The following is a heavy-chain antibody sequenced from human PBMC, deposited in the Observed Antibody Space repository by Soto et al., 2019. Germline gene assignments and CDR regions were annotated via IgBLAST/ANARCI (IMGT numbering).Heavy chain of an antibody. CDR1: GGSVSSGSYY. CDR2: IYYSGST. V-gene: IGHV4-61*01. Sequence: SATLSLTCTVSGGSVSSGSYYWSWIRQPPGKGLEWIGYIYYSGSTNYNPSLKSRVTISVDTSKNQFSLKLSSLTAADTAVFYFARGGGEYSGYALGDDAFDIWGQGTMVTVSS. CDR3: ARGGGEYSGYALGDDAFDI. D-gene: IGHD5-12*01. J-gene: IGHJ3*02.